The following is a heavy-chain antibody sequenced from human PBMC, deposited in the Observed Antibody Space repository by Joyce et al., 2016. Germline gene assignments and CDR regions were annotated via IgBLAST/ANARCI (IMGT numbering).Heavy chain of an antibody. V-gene: IGHV4-30-2*01. J-gene: IGHJ6*02. D-gene: IGHD3-10*01. CDR2: IYHSEST. CDR3: ARAYGSGSYSYYYGMDV. Sequence: QMQLQESGPGLVKPSQTLSLTCAVSGGSVSSGGYSWTWIQQPPGKGLEWIGHIYHSESTYYNPSLQSRVTMSVDRSKNQFSLKLRSVTAADTAVYYCARAYGSGSYSYYYGMDVWGQGTTVTVSS. CDR1: GGSVSSGGYS.